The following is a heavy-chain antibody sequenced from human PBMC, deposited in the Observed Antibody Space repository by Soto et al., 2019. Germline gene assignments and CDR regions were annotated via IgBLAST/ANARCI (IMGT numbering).Heavy chain of an antibody. D-gene: IGHD2-21*01. CDR3: ASRVLCDMDV. V-gene: IGHV1-46*01. CDR2: INPNSGAT. CDR1: GDTFTTNF. J-gene: IGHJ6*02. Sequence: QEQLVQSGAEVKEPGASLKVSCKASGDTFTTNFIHWVRQAPGQGLEWMGRINPNSGATLYAQEFQXRLTLTTDTSTSTVSLDLTGLKPEDSAVYYCASRVLCDMDVWGQGTTVTVSS.